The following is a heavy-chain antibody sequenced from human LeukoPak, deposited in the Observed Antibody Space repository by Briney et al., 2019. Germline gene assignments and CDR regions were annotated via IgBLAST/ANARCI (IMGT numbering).Heavy chain of an antibody. CDR3: ARGRGAARSADY. V-gene: IGHV4-34*01. D-gene: IGHD6-6*01. CDR1: GGSFSGYY. J-gene: IGHJ4*02. CDR2: INHSGST. Sequence: SETLSLTCAVYGGSFSGYYWSWIRQSPGKGLEWIGEINHSGSTNHNPSLKSRVTISVDTSKNQFSLKLSSVTAADTAVYYCARGRGAARSADYWGQGTLVTVSS.